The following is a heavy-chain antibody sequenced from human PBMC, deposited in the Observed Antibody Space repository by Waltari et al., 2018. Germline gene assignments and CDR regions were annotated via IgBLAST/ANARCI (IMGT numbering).Heavy chain of an antibody. Sequence: QVQLQQWGAGLLKPSETLSLTCAVYGGSFSGYYWSWIRQPPGKGLEWIGEINHSGSTNYNPSLKSRVTISVDTSKNQFSLKLSSVTAADTAVYYCARVRGARGPSTRAGWYFDLWGRGTLVTVSS. CDR1: GGSFSGYY. CDR2: INHSGST. CDR3: ARVRGARGPSTRAGWYFDL. V-gene: IGHV4-34*01. D-gene: IGHD6-6*01. J-gene: IGHJ2*01.